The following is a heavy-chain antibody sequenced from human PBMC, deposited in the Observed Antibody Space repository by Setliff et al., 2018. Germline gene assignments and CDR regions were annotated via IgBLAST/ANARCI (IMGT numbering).Heavy chain of an antibody. Sequence: GGSLRLSCAASGFAFSTYAVSWVRQAPGEGLEWVSAISSDGTSVYYVGSVRGRFTISRDNSQNTLYLQMTSLRAEDTAVYFCAQSSCSAGLCSIAGGALDIWGQGTKVTVSS. CDR2: ISSDGTSV. D-gene: IGHD1-26*01. V-gene: IGHV3-23*01. CDR1: GFAFSTYA. J-gene: IGHJ3*02. CDR3: AQSSCSAGLCSIAGGALDI.